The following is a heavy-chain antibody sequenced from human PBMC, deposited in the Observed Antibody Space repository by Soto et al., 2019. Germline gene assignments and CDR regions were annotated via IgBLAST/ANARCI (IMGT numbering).Heavy chain of an antibody. V-gene: IGHV3-53*01. CDR2: FYPAGST. J-gene: IGHJ2*01. CDR3: ARERLVASNWLFDL. D-gene: IGHD2-8*02. Sequence: GGSLRLSCAASGFSVGSNYMNWVRQAPGKGLEWGSVFYPAGSTYYADSVKGRFTISRDNTKNTLYLQMNSLRAEETAVYYCARERLVASNWLFDLWGRGTLVTVSS. CDR1: GFSVGSNY.